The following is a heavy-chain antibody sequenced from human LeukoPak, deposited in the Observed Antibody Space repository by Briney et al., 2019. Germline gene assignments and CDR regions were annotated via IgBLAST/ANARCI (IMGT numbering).Heavy chain of an antibody. CDR2: INQDASVK. CDR1: GFTFGSYW. D-gene: IGHD3-10*01. Sequence: GGSLRLSCAAPGFTFGSYWMTWVRQTPGKGLEWVANINQDASVKQYLDSVKGRFTISRDNAKNSLYLQMNNLRAEDTAVYYCARDYVPYYYDSGSYYQNCYFDYWGQGTLVTVSS. V-gene: IGHV3-7*01. CDR3: ARDYVPYYYDSGSYYQNCYFDY. J-gene: IGHJ4*02.